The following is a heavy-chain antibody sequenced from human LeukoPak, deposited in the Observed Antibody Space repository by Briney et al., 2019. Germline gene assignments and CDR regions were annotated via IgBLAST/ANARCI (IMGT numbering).Heavy chain of an antibody. D-gene: IGHD3-10*01. CDR3: ARDSIWFGELSVYYYYYGMDV. J-gene: IGHJ6*02. CDR1: GGSISSSSYY. Sequence: SETLSLTCTVSGGSISSSSYYWGWIRQPPGKGLEWIGSIYYSGSTYYNPSLKSRVTISVDTSKNQFSLKLSSVTAADTAVYYCARDSIWFGELSVYYYYYGMDVWGQGTTVTVSS. CDR2: IYYSGST. V-gene: IGHV4-39*07.